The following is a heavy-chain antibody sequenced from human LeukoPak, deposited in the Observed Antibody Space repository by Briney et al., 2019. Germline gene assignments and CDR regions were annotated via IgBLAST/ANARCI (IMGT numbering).Heavy chain of an antibody. Sequence: GGSLRLSCAASGFTFRSHAMSWVRQAPEKGLEFVSGIYENGGTTYYADSVKGRFSISRDNSKNTRYLQMDSLRGEDTAVYYCAKDFRIGYSAHFDYWGQGALVTVSS. D-gene: IGHD2-21*01. CDR3: AKDFRIGYSAHFDY. CDR2: IYENGGTT. J-gene: IGHJ4*02. CDR1: GFTFRSHA. V-gene: IGHV3-23*01.